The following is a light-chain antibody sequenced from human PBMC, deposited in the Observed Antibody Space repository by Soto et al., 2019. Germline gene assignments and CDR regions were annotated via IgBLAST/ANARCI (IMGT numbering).Light chain of an antibody. CDR2: DAS. CDR3: QQYNSYSWT. Sequence: ENVLTQSPATLSLSPGEGATLSCRASQSINTYLAWYQQKPGQAPRLLIYDASKRATGIPARFSGSGSGTNFTLTISSLEPEGFATYYCQQYNSYSWTFGQGTKVDIK. CDR1: QSINTY. J-gene: IGKJ1*01. V-gene: IGKV3-11*01.